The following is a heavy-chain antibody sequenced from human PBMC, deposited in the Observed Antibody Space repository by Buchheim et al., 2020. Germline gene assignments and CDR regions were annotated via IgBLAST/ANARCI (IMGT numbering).Heavy chain of an antibody. CDR3: AMITKRTAMDV. V-gene: IGHV4-4*02. J-gene: IGHJ6*02. CDR2: ISHSGST. Sequence: QVQLQESGPGLVKPSGTLSLTCAVSGGSISSSNWCIWVRQPPGKGLEWIGEISHSGSTNYNPSLKSRATISPDKSKDQFSPKLSSVTAADTAVYYCAMITKRTAMDVWGQGTT. CDR1: GGSISSSNW. D-gene: IGHD3-16*01.